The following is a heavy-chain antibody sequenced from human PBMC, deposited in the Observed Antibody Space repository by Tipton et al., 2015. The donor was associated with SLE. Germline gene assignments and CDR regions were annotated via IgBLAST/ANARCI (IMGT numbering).Heavy chain of an antibody. Sequence: TLSLTCTVSGGSISSGSYYWSWIRQPAGKGLEWIGYIYTSGSTNYNPSLKSRVTISVDTSKNQFSLKLNSVTAADTAVYYCARGTRGSYDWNYSFDYWGQGTLVTVSS. D-gene: IGHD1-7*01. J-gene: IGHJ4*02. V-gene: IGHV4-61*09. CDR1: GGSISSGSYY. CDR3: ARGTRGSYDWNYSFDY. CDR2: IYTSGST.